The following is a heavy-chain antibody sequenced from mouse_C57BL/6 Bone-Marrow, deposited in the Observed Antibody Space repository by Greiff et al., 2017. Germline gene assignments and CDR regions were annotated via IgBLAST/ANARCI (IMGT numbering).Heavy chain of an antibody. Sequence: EVQVVESGGGLVKPGGSLKLSCAASGFTFSDYGMHWVRQAPEKGLEWVAYISSGSSTIYYADTVKGRFTISIANAKNTLFLQMTILGSEDASMYYCAGDDYEAWFAYGGQGTLVTVSA. J-gene: IGHJ3*01. V-gene: IGHV5-17*01. D-gene: IGHD2-4*01. CDR3: AGDDYEAWFAY. CDR2: ISSGSSTI. CDR1: GFTFSDYG.